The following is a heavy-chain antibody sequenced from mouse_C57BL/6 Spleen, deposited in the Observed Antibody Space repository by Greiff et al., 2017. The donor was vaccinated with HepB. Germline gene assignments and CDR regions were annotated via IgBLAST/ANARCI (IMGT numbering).Heavy chain of an antibody. CDR2: IRLKSDNYAT. D-gene: IGHD1-1*01. CDR3: TDNYYGSRRYFDV. CDR1: GFTFSNYW. J-gene: IGHJ1*03. Sequence: EVKVEESGGGLVQPGGSMKLSCVASGFTFSNYWMNWVRQSPEKGLEWVAQIRLKSDNYATHYAESVKGRLTISRDDSKSSIYLQMNNLRAEDTGIYYYTDNYYGSRRYFDVWGTGTTVTVSS. V-gene: IGHV6-3*01.